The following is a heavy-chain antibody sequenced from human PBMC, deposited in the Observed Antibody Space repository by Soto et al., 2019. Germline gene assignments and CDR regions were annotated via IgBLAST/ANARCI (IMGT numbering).Heavy chain of an antibody. CDR1: GYTFTRYG. Sequence: GASVKVSCKASGYTFTRYGISWVRQAPGQGLEWMGWISGYNGDTNYAQKLQDRVSMTIDTSTGTAYMELRSLTSDDTAIYYCAKNGQPPYYYYGLDVWGQGTKVTVSS. CDR2: ISGYNGDT. D-gene: IGHD2-8*01. J-gene: IGHJ6*02. CDR3: AKNGQPPYYYYGLDV. V-gene: IGHV1-18*01.